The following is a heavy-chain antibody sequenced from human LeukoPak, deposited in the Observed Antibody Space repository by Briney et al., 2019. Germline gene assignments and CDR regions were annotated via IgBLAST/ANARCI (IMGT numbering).Heavy chain of an antibody. CDR3: XXXXXXXXXXSSGSPLGFDY. CDR2: IYYSGST. J-gene: IGHJ4*02. V-gene: IGHV4-59*08. D-gene: IGHD3-22*01. Sequence: SSETLSLTCTVSGGSISSYYWSWIRQPPGKGLEWIGFIYYSGSTNYNPSLKSRVTMSVDTSKNQFSLKLSSVTAADTAVYYCXXXXXXXXXXSSGSPLGFDYWGQGTLVTVSS. CDR1: GGSISSYY.